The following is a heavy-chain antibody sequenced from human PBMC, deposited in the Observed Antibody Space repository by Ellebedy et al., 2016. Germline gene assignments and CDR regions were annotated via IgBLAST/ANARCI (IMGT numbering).Heavy chain of an antibody. CDR1: GFTFISYD. J-gene: IGHJ6*02. D-gene: IGHD1-26*01. CDR3: ARERKVQLGREGTDV. V-gene: IGHV3-30-3*01. Sequence: GGSLRLXCAASGFTFISYDMHWVRQAPGEGLEWVAGISFDGDIKSYADSVKGRFTISRDNSKNTLYLQMDSLRVEDTAVYYCARERKVQLGREGTDVWGQGTTATVCS. CDR2: ISFDGDIK.